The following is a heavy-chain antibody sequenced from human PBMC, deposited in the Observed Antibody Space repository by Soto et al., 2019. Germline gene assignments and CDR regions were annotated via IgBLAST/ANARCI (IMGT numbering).Heavy chain of an antibody. CDR1: GFTFSNYA. CDR3: ARDLGYGDYAYDY. D-gene: IGHD4-17*01. Sequence: GGSLRLSCAASGFTFSNYAIHWVRQAPGKGLEWVSVISTAVGGTNYADSVKGRFTISVDTSKNQFSLKLSSVTAADTAVYYCARDLGYGDYAYDYWGQGTLVTVSS. V-gene: IGHV3-23*01. CDR2: ISTAVGGT. J-gene: IGHJ4*02.